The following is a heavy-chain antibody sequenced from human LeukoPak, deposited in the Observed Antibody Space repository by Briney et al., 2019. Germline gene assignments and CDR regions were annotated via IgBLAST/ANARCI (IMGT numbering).Heavy chain of an antibody. V-gene: IGHV3-33*01. J-gene: IGHJ4*02. D-gene: IGHD6-13*01. Sequence: GGSLRLSCAASGFTFSSYGMHWVRQAPGKGLEWVAVIWDDGSNKYYAESVKGRFTISRDNSKNTLYLQMNSLRAEDTAVYYCARAFLDSSSWDTSVGYWGQGTLVTVSS. CDR3: ARAFLDSSSWDTSVGY. CDR1: GFTFSSYG. CDR2: IWDDGSNK.